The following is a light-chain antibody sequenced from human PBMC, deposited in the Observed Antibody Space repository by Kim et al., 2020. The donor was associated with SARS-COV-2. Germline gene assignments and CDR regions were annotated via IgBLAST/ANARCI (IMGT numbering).Light chain of an antibody. CDR2: GAS. Sequence: STLSASIGDRVTLTCRASQNINDWLDWYPLKPGKVPKLLIYGASRLETGVPSRFSGSGSGTQFTLTISSLQPDDFATYYCQQHDDNFGQGTKLEI. CDR3: QQHDDN. J-gene: IGKJ2*01. CDR1: QNINDW. V-gene: IGKV1-5*01.